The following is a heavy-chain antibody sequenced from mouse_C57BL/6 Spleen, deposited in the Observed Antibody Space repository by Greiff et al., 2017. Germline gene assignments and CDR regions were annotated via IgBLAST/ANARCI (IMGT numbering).Heavy chain of an antibody. Sequence: QVQLQQPGAELVRPGSSVKLSCKASGYTFTSYWMDWVKQRPGQGLEWIGNIYPSDSETHYNQKFKDKATLTVDKSSSTAYMQLSILTSADSAVYYCARDGYDAMDYWGQGTSVTVSS. CDR2: IYPSDSET. CDR3: ARDGYDAMDY. CDR1: GYTFTSYW. D-gene: IGHD2-3*01. J-gene: IGHJ4*01. V-gene: IGHV1-61*01.